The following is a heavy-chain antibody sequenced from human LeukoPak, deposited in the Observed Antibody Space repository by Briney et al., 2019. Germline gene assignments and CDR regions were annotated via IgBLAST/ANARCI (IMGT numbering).Heavy chain of an antibody. J-gene: IGHJ4*02. D-gene: IGHD3-10*01. CDR1: GFTFSRYA. CDR3: VQGGNYYGSGTYLHY. Sequence: GGSLRLSCAASGFTFSRYAMHWVRQAPGKGLESVSAISSNGGSTYYANSVKGRFTISRDNSKNTLYLQMTSLRAEDTAVYYCVQGGNYYGSGTYLHYWGQGTLVTVSS. CDR2: ISSNGGST. V-gene: IGHV3-64D*06.